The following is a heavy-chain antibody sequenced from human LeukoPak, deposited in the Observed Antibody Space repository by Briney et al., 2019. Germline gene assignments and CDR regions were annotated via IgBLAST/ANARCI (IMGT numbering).Heavy chain of an antibody. J-gene: IGHJ4*02. CDR3: ARNGGEGNDGLDY. V-gene: IGHV4-28*01. Sequence: SDTLSLTCAVSGCSISSSNWWGWIRQPPEKGLEWIGYIYYSGSTYYNPSLKSRVTMSLDTSKNQFSLKLSSVTAVDTAVYYCARNGGEGNDGLDYWGQGTLVTVSS. CDR2: IYYSGST. D-gene: IGHD1-1*01. CDR1: GCSISSSNW.